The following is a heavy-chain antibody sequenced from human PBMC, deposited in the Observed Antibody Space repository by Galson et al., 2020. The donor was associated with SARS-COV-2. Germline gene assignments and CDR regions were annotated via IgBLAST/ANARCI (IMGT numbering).Heavy chain of an antibody. CDR3: ARDYYDSSGYSAGMDV. Sequence: GGSLRLSCAAYGFTFRSSAMHWVRQAPGKGLEWVAVISYDGSNKYYADSVKGRFTISRDNSKNTLYLQMNSLRAEDTAVYYCARDYYDSSGYSAGMDVWGQGTTVTVSS. J-gene: IGHJ6*02. CDR1: GFTFRSSA. D-gene: IGHD3-22*01. CDR2: ISYDGSNK. V-gene: IGHV3-30*04.